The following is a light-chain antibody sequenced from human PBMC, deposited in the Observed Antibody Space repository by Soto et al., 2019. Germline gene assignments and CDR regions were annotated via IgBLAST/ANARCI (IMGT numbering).Light chain of an antibody. CDR1: QSISSY. Sequence: DIQMPQSPSSLSASVGDRVTITCRASQSISSYLNWYQQKPGKAHQLLIYAASSLQSGVPARFSGSGSGTDFTLTISSLQPEEFATYYCQQSYSTPPTFGQGTKLELK. CDR3: QQSYSTPPT. J-gene: IGKJ2*01. V-gene: IGKV1-39*01. CDR2: AAS.